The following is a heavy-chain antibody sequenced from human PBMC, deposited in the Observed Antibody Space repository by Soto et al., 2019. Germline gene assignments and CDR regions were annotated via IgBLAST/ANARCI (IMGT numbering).Heavy chain of an antibody. CDR1: GGSISSGGYY. V-gene: IGHV4-31*03. CDR3: ARDPAAGDGAFDI. D-gene: IGHD2-21*01. J-gene: IGHJ3*02. Sequence: SETLSLTCTVSGGSISSGGYYWSWIRQHPGKGLEWIGYIYYSGSTYYNPSLKSRVTISVDTSKNQFSLKLSSVTAADTAVYYCARDPAAGDGAFDIWGQGTMVTVSS. CDR2: IYYSGST.